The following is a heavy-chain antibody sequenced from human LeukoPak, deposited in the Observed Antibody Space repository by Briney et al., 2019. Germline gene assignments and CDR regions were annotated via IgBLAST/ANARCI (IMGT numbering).Heavy chain of an antibody. J-gene: IGHJ4*02. CDR1: SCSISSYY. V-gene: IGHV4-59*01. Sequence: PSETLSLTCTVSSCSISSYYWSWMRHPPGKGLEWIGYFYYSGSTNYNPSLKSLITISVDMSKNHFSLRLKSVSAADTAVYYCARGALLWFGAKMEYYFDSWGQGTPLTVSS. CDR3: ARGALLWFGAKMEYYFDS. CDR2: FYYSGST. D-gene: IGHD3-10*01.